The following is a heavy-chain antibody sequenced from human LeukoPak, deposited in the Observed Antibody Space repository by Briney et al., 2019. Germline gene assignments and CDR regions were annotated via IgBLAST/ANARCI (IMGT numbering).Heavy chain of an antibody. CDR1: GFTFSSYG. CDR2: ISYDGSDK. V-gene: IGHV3-30*18. D-gene: IGHD4-17*01. J-gene: IGHJ4*02. Sequence: RGSLRLSCAASGFTFSSYGMHWVRQAPGKGLEWVAIISYDGSDKYYTDSVKGRFTISRDNSKNTLFLQMNSLRTEDTAVYYCAKRRDYGDYTFDYWGQGTLVTVSS. CDR3: AKRRDYGDYTFDY.